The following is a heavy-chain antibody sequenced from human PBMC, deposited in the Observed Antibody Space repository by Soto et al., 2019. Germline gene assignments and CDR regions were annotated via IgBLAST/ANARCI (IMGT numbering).Heavy chain of an antibody. CDR2: IYSDDRT. D-gene: IGHD6-19*01. CDR1: GFPVSSSY. Sequence: EVQLVESGGGLIQPGGSLRLSCAASGFPVSSSYMSWVRQAPGKGLEWVSVIYSDDRTYYADSVKGRFTISRDNSKNTLYLQMTSLRPEDTAVYYCARGAEVAGLDYWGQGTLVTVSS. CDR3: ARGAEVAGLDY. J-gene: IGHJ4*02. V-gene: IGHV3-53*01.